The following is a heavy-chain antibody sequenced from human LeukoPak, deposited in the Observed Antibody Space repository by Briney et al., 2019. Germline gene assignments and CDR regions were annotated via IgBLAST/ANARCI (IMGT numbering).Heavy chain of an antibody. V-gene: IGHV3-11*01. CDR2: ISSSGSTI. Sequence: GGSLRLSCAASGFTFSDYYMSWIRQAPGKGLEWVSYISSSGSTIYYADSVKGRFTISRDNAKNSLHLQMNSLSAEDTAVYSCAREVGDIVAPEAYGMDVWGQGTTVTVSS. CDR3: AREVGDIVAPEAYGMDV. J-gene: IGHJ6*02. CDR1: GFTFSDYY. D-gene: IGHD5-12*01.